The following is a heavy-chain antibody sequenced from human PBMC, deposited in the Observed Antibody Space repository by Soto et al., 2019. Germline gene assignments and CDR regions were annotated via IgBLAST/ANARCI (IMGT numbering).Heavy chain of an antibody. Sequence: GASVKVSCKASGYTFTGYYMHWVRQAPGQGLEWMGWINPNSGGTNYAQKFQGWVTMTRDTSISTAYMELSRLRSDDTAVYYCARGDETDYVDATDVSGQATMVTVSS. D-gene: IGHD4-17*01. CDR2: INPNSGGT. J-gene: IGHJ6*02. CDR1: GYTFTGYY. CDR3: ARGDETDYVDATDV. V-gene: IGHV1-2*04.